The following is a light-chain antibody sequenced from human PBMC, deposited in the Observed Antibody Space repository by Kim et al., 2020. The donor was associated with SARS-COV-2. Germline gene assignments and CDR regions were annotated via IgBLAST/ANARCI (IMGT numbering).Light chain of an antibody. Sequence: PGQSVTISCTGTSSDVGGYNYVSWYQQHPGKAPKLMISDVANRPSGVPDRFSGSKSGNTASLTISGLPAEDEADYYCCSYAGTNKVFGTGTKVTVL. CDR2: DVA. V-gene: IGLV2-11*03. CDR1: SSDVGGYNY. CDR3: CSYAGTNKV. J-gene: IGLJ1*01.